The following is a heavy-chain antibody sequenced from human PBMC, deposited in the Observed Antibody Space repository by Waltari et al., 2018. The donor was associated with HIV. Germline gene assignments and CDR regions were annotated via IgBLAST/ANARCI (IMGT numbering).Heavy chain of an antibody. Sequence: QVQLVESGGGLVKPGGSLRLSCAASGFTFSDYYMSWFRQAPGKGLEWVSYISRSGSSIYNADSVKGRFTISRDTAKNSLYLQMNSLRAEDTAVYYCARGGRTTVRHHFDYWGQGTLVTVSS. D-gene: IGHD3-10*01. V-gene: IGHV3-11*01. J-gene: IGHJ4*02. CDR1: GFTFSDYY. CDR3: ARGGRTTVRHHFDY. CDR2: ISRSGSSI.